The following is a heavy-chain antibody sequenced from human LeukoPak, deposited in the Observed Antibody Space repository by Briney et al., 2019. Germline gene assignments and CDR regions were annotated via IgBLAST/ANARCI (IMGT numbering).Heavy chain of an antibody. CDR3: AKRPPAYYYDSSGYYGGYFDY. CDR1: GFTFSTYG. Sequence: GGSLRLSCAASGFTFSTYGMHWVRQAPGKGLEWVAFIRYDGSNKYYADSVKGRFTISRDDSKNTLYLQMNSLRAEDTAVYYCAKRPPAYYYDSSGYYGGYFDYWGQGTLVTVSS. J-gene: IGHJ4*02. CDR2: IRYDGSNK. V-gene: IGHV3-30*02. D-gene: IGHD3-22*01.